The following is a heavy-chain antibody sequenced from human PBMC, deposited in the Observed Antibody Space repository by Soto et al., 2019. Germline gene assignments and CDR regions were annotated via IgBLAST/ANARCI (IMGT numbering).Heavy chain of an antibody. Sequence: QVQLVESGGGVVQPGRSLRLSCAASGFTFSSYAMHWVRQAPGKGLEWVAVISYDGSNKYYADSVKGRFTISRDNSKNTLYLQMNSLRAEDTAVYYCARGYSYGNYWGQGTLVTVSS. D-gene: IGHD5-18*01. V-gene: IGHV3-30-3*01. CDR3: ARGYSYGNY. J-gene: IGHJ4*02. CDR2: ISYDGSNK. CDR1: GFTFSSYA.